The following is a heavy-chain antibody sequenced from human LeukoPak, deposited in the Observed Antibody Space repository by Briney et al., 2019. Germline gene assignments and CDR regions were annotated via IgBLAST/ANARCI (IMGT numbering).Heavy chain of an antibody. D-gene: IGHD3/OR15-3a*01. V-gene: IGHV3-23*02. J-gene: IGHJ4*02. CDR3: AKEGYDFSFDY. Sequence: GDSVMGRFTISRDNSKNTLYLQMNSLRAEDTAVYYCAKEGYDFSFDYWGQGTLVTVSS.